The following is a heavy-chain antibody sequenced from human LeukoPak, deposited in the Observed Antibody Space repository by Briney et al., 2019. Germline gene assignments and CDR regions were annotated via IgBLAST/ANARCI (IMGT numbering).Heavy chain of an antibody. J-gene: IGHJ5*02. Sequence: GASVKVSCKVSGYTLTELSMHWVRQSPGKGLEWMGGFDPEDGEAIYAQKFQGRVTMTEDTSTDTAYMELSSLRSEDTAVYYCAIARALVGATRWFDPWGQGTLVTVSS. CDR1: GYTLTELS. V-gene: IGHV1-24*01. CDR3: AIARALVGATRWFDP. D-gene: IGHD1-26*01. CDR2: FDPEDGEA.